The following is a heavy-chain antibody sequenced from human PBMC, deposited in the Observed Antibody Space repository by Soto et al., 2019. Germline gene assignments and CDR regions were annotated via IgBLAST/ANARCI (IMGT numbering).Heavy chain of an antibody. J-gene: IGHJ4*02. CDR3: ARGYSSSWYEGSYFDY. V-gene: IGHV3-7*01. CDR1: GFTFSSYW. CDR2: IKQDGSEK. Sequence: HPGGSLRLSCAASGFTFSSYWMSWVRQAPGKGLEWVANIKQDGSEKYYVDSVKGRFTISRDNAKNSLYLQMNSLRAEDTAVYYCARGYSSSWYEGSYFDYWGQGTLVTVSS. D-gene: IGHD6-13*01.